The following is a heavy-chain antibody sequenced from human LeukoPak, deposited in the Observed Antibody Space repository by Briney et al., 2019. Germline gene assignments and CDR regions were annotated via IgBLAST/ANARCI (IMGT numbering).Heavy chain of an antibody. CDR1: GFTFSSYG. V-gene: IGHV3-30*03. CDR3: ARGPPNPGDY. D-gene: IGHD1-14*01. Sequence: GGSLRLSCAASGFTFSSYGMHWVRQAPGKGLEWVAVISYDGSNKYYADSVKGRFTISRDNSKNTLYLQMNSLRAEDTAVYYCARGPPNPGDYWGQGTLVTVSS. J-gene: IGHJ4*02. CDR2: ISYDGSNK.